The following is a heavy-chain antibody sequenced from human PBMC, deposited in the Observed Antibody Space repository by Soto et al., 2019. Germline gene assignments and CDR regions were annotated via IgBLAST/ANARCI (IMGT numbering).Heavy chain of an antibody. CDR2: INAGNGNT. CDR3: ARELDTAMALDY. V-gene: IGHV1-3*01. Sequence: ASVKVSCKASGYTFTSYAMHWGRQAPGQRLDWMGWINAGNGNTKYSQKFQGRVTITRDTSASTDYMELSSLRSEDTDVYYCARELDTAMALDYWGQGTLVTVSS. J-gene: IGHJ4*02. CDR1: GYTFTSYA. D-gene: IGHD5-18*01.